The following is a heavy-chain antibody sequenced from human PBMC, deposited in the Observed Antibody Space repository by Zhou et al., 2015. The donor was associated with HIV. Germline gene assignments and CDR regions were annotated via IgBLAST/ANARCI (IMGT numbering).Heavy chain of an antibody. Sequence: QGQLMQSGAAVRQPGSSVNVSCKASGYGFKHYGINWLRQAPGRGLEWMGWISAYNGETAYARNFQARLTMMTDLSTTTGYMELTSLTTDDTAVYFCARDGDPQRQYYDTTGSPRGRDWFDPSGRGKVLVIVSS. J-gene: IGHJ5*02. D-gene: IGHD3-9*01. CDR2: ISAYNGET. CDR1: GYGFKHYG. CDR3: ARDGDPQRQYYDTTGSPRGRDWFDP. V-gene: IGHV1-18*01.